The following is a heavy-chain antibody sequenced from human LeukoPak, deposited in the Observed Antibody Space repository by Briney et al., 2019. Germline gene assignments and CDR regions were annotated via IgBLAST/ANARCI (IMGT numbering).Heavy chain of an antibody. CDR1: GFTFDDYT. CDR2: ISWDGGST. V-gene: IGHV3-43*01. D-gene: IGHD5-18*01. CDR3: AKDGDSFHHYMDV. J-gene: IGHJ6*03. Sequence: GGSLRLSCAASGFTFDDYTMHWVRQAPGKGLEWVSLISWDGGSTYYADSVKGRFTISRDNSKNSLYLQMNSLRTEDTALYYCAKDGDSFHHYMDVWGKGTTVTVSS.